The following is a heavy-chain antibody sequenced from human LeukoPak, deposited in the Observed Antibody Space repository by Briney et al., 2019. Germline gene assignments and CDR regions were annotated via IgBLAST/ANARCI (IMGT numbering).Heavy chain of an antibody. D-gene: IGHD6-19*01. CDR1: GGTFSSYA. V-gene: IGHV1-69*13. CDR3: ASKNSSGWSPPPLADYYYGMDV. CDR2: IIPIFGTA. Sequence: ASVKVSCKASGGTFSSYAISWVRQAPGQGLEWMGGIIPIFGTANYAQKFQGRVTITADESTSTAYMELSSLRSEDTAVYYCASKNSSGWSPPPLADYYYGMDVWGKGTTVTVSS. J-gene: IGHJ6*04.